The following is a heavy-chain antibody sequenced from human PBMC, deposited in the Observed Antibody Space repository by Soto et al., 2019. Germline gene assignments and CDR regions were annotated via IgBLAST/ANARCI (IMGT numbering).Heavy chain of an antibody. D-gene: IGHD3-22*01. CDR2: ISSSSSYI. CDR3: ARVFYDSSGLAY. J-gene: IGHJ4*02. Sequence: GGSLRLSCVASGFTFSSYSMNWVRQAPGKGLEWVSSISSSSSYIYYADSVKGRFTISRDNAKNSLYLQMNSLRAEDTAVYYCARVFYDSSGLAYWGQGTLVTVSS. V-gene: IGHV3-21*01. CDR1: GFTFSSYS.